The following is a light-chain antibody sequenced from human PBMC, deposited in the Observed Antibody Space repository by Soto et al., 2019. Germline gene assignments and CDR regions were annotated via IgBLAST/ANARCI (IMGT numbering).Light chain of an antibody. CDR3: QQYDNLPLT. J-gene: IGKJ4*01. V-gene: IGKV1-33*01. Sequence: DIQMTQSPSSLSASVGDRVTITCQASQDIKNYLNWYQQKSGKAPKLLIYDASDLETGVPSRFSGSGSGTDFTFTINSLQPEDIATYYCQQYDNLPLTFGGGTKVENK. CDR2: DAS. CDR1: QDIKNY.